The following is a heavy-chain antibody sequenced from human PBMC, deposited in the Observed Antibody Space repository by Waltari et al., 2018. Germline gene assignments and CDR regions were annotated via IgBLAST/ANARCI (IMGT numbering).Heavy chain of an antibody. CDR3: ARGEEGYGEAYY. V-gene: IGHV3-7*04. J-gene: IGHJ4*02. Sequence: EVQLVESGGGLVQPGGSLRLSCAYSGFPFNKYWMTGVSQAPGKGLEWVANINDEAKEKYHVDSVKGRFTISRDNTKKSLYLQMNSLRVDDTAVYYCARGEEGYGEAYYWGQGTLVTVSS. CDR2: INDEAKEK. D-gene: IGHD3-10*01. CDR1: GFPFNKYW.